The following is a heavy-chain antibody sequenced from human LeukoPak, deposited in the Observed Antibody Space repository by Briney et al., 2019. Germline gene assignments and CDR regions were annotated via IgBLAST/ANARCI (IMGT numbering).Heavy chain of an antibody. CDR2: ISYDGSNK. CDR3: ARDFVNSGYYFDY. V-gene: IGHV3-30*04. D-gene: IGHD3-22*01. J-gene: IGHJ4*02. Sequence: GGSLRLSCAASGLTFSSYAMHWVRQAPGKGLEWVAVISYDGSNKYYADSVKGRFTISRDNSKNTLYLQMNSLRAEDTAVYYCARDFVNSGYYFDYWGQGTLVTVSS. CDR1: GLTFSSYA.